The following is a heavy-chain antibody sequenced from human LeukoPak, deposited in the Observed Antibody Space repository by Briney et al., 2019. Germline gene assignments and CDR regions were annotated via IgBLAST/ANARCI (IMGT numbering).Heavy chain of an antibody. J-gene: IGHJ4*02. CDR3: ARAQMPIAAAGSDY. CDR2: ISYDGSNK. D-gene: IGHD6-13*01. CDR1: GFTFSSYG. Sequence: PGGSLRLSCAASGFTFSSYGMHWVRQAPGKGLEWVAVISYDGSNKYYADSVKGRFTISRDNSKNTLYLQMNSLRAEDTAVYYCARAQMPIAAAGSDYWGQGTLVTVSS. V-gene: IGHV3-30*03.